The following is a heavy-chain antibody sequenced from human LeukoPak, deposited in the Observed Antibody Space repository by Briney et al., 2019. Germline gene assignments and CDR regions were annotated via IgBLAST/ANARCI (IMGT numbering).Heavy chain of an antibody. V-gene: IGHV1-2*02. CDR3: ARSLYSGRYSGN. CDR2: INPESGGT. CDR1: GYNFIGYY. Sequence: ASVKVSCKASGYNFIGYYMHWVRQAPGQRLEWMGWINPESGGTNYAQKFQGRVTMTRDTSITTVYMELSGLTFDDAAVYYCARSLYSGRYSGNWGQGTLVTVSS. D-gene: IGHD1-26*01. J-gene: IGHJ4*02.